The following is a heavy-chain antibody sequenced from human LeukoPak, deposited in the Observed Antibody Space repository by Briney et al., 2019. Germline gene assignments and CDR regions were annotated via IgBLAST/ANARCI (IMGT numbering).Heavy chain of an antibody. D-gene: IGHD5-24*01. CDR3: ARDISYPKSRDGYKNLDY. CDR1: GYTFTSYG. V-gene: IGHV1-18*01. Sequence: ASVKVSCKASGYTFTSYGISWVRQATGQGLEWMGWISAYNGNTNYAQKLQGRVTMTTDTSTSTAYMELRSLRSDDTAVYYCARDISYPKSRDGYKNLDYWGQGTLVAVSS. CDR2: ISAYNGNT. J-gene: IGHJ4*02.